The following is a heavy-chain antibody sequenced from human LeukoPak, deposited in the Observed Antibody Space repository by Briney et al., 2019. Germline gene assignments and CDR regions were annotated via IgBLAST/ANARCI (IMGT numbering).Heavy chain of an antibody. J-gene: IGHJ3*02. CDR3: AKDYFRDSGYYCAFDI. D-gene: IGHD3-22*01. Sequence: GGSLRLSCAASGFTFSSYSMNWVRQAPGKGLEWVSSISSSSSYIYYADSVKGRFTISRDNAKNSLYLQMNSLRAEDTAVYYCAKDYFRDSGYYCAFDIWGQGTMVTVSS. CDR1: GFTFSSYS. CDR2: ISSSSSYI. V-gene: IGHV3-21*01.